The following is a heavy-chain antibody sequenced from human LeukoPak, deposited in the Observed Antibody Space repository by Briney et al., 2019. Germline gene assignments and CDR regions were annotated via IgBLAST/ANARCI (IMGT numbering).Heavy chain of an antibody. CDR2: ITDSGDGT. Sequence: GGSLRLSCAASGFTFSSSAMSWVRQAPGKGLEWVSSITDSGDGTYYADSVKGRFTISRDDSENTLYLQMNSLRAEDTAVYYCAKDSPVATRWGQGALVTVSS. V-gene: IGHV3-23*01. J-gene: IGHJ4*02. CDR1: GFTFSSSA. CDR3: AKDSPVATR. D-gene: IGHD1-26*01.